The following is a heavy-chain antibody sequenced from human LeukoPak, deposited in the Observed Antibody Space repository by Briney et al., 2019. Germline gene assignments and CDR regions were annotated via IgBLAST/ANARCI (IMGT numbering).Heavy chain of an antibody. J-gene: IGHJ4*02. Sequence: SGTLSLTCTVSGGSLSSSSYYWGWIRQPPGKGLEWIGSFYYSGSTYYNPSLKSRVTISVDTSKNQFSLKLSSVTAADTAVYYCARLSGGIRFDYWGQGTLVTVSS. D-gene: IGHD4-23*01. CDR2: FYYSGST. CDR3: ARLSGGIRFDY. V-gene: IGHV4-39*01. CDR1: GGSLSSSSYY.